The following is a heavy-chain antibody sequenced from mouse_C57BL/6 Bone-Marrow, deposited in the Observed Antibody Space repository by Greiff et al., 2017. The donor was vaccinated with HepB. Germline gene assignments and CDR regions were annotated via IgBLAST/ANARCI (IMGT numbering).Heavy chain of an antibody. CDR2: ISYSGST. Sequence: EVHLVESGPGLAKPSQTLSLTCSVTGYSITSDYWNWIRKFPGNKLEYMGYISYSGSTYYNPSLKSRISITRDTSKNQYYLQLKSVTTEDTATYYCARGDYGSSHWYFDVWGTGTTVTVSS. CDR1: GYSITSDY. J-gene: IGHJ1*03. CDR3: ARGDYGSSHWYFDV. D-gene: IGHD1-1*01. V-gene: IGHV3-8*01.